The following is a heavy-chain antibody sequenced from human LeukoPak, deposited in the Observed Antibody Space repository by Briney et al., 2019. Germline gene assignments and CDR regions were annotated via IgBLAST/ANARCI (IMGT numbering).Heavy chain of an antibody. D-gene: IGHD1-26*01. Sequence: SETLSLTCTVSGGSISSSSYYRGWIRQPPGKGLEWIGSIYYSGSTYYNPSLKSRVTISVDTSKNQFSLKLSSVTAADTAVYYCARDGEISGSYSLGAFDYWGQGTLVTVSS. CDR1: GGSISSSSYY. CDR3: ARDGEISGSYSLGAFDY. J-gene: IGHJ4*02. V-gene: IGHV4-39*07. CDR2: IYYSGST.